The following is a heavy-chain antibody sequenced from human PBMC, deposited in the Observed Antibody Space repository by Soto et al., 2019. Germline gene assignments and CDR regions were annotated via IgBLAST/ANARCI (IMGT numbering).Heavy chain of an antibody. Sequence: EVQLAESGGGMVQPGGSLRLSCVASGFTFSSYDMHWVRQAPGKGLEYVSSISSNGGTTYYGNSVKGRFTISRDNSKNTLYLQMGSLRAEDMAVYYFVRRESGNYDYWGQGPLVTVSS. D-gene: IGHD1-7*01. CDR1: GFTFSSYD. J-gene: IGHJ4*02. V-gene: IGHV3-64*01. CDR2: ISSNGGTT. CDR3: VRRESGNYDY.